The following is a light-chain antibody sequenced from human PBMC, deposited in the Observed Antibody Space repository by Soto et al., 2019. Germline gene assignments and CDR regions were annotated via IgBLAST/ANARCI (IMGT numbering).Light chain of an antibody. Sequence: QSVLTQPPSVSGAPGQRVTISCTGSNSNIGAGFALHWYQQLPGTAPKLLIHGNNNRPSGVPDRFSGSKSDKSASLAITGLQADAEADYYCHSYDSRLNCYVFGTGTKLTVL. V-gene: IGLV1-40*01. CDR1: NSNIGAGFA. CDR3: HSYDSRLNCYV. CDR2: GNN. J-gene: IGLJ1*01.